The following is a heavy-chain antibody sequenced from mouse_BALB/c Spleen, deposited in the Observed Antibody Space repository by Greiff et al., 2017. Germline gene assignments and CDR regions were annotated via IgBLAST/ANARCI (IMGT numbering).Heavy chain of an antibody. V-gene: IGHV5-4*02. CDR2: ISDGGSYT. J-gene: IGHJ4*01. D-gene: IGHD1-1*01. Sequence: EVKLMESGGGLVKPGGSLKLSCAASGFTFSDYYMYWVRQTPEKRLEWVATISDGGSYTYYPDSVKGRFTISRDNAKNNLYLQMSSLKSEDTAMYYCARRNLLLYAMDYWGQGTSVTVSS. CDR1: GFTFSDYY. CDR3: ARRNLLLYAMDY.